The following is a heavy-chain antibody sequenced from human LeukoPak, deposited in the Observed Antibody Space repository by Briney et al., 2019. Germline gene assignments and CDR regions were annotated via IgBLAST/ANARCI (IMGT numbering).Heavy chain of an antibody. Sequence: ASVKVSCKASGYTFTRYYMHWVRQAPGQGLEWMGRINANRGGTKYAQKFQGRVTMTRDTSISTAYMELSRLRSDDTAVYYCATLAVAGVNWFDPWGQGTLVTVSS. D-gene: IGHD6-19*01. CDR1: GYTFTRYY. J-gene: IGHJ5*02. CDR2: INANRGGT. CDR3: ATLAVAGVNWFDP. V-gene: IGHV1-2*06.